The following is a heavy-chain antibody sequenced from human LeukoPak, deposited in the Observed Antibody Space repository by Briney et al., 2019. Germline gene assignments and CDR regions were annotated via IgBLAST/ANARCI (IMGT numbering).Heavy chain of an antibody. CDR2: ISYDGSNK. J-gene: IGHJ4*01. V-gene: IGHV3-30-3*01. Sequence: PGRSLRLSCATSGFTFSSYAMHWVRQAPGKGLEWVAVISYDGSNKYYADSVKGRFTISRHNSKNTLYMQMHSLTTEDTAVYYCARDLSHYDDSSGYLDSWGQGTLVTVSS. CDR1: GFTFSSYA. CDR3: ARDLSHYDDSSGYLDS. D-gene: IGHD3-22*01.